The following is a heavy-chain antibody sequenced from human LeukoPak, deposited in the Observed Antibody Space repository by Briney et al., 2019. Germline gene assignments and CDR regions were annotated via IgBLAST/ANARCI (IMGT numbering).Heavy chain of an antibody. J-gene: IGHJ6*03. V-gene: IGHV3-49*04. CDR3: TRDNASRSYYYYYYMDV. CDR1: GFTFGNYA. D-gene: IGHD2-8*01. CDR2: IRSKAYEGTK. Sequence: PGGSLTLSCTASGFTFGNYAMSWVRQPPGKGLEWVGFIRSKAYEGTKEYATFLKGRFTISRDDSKSTAYLQMNSLKTEDTAVYYCTRDNASRSYYYYYYMDVWGKGTTVTVSS.